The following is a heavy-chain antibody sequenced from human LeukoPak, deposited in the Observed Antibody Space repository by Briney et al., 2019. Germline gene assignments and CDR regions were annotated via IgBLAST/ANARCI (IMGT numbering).Heavy chain of an antibody. CDR1: GYSFTSYW. V-gene: IGHV5-51*01. D-gene: IGHD6-13*01. CDR3: ARQSSSWYSSAFDI. Sequence: GESLKISCKGSGYSFTSYWIGWVRQMPGKGLEWMGIIYPGDSDTRYSPSFQGQVTISADKSITTAYLQRSSLKASDTAMYYCARQSSSWYSSAFDIWGQGTMVTVSS. CDR2: IYPGDSDT. J-gene: IGHJ3*02.